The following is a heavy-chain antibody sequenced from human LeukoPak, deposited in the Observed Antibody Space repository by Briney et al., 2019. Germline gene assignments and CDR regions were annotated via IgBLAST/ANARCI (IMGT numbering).Heavy chain of an antibody. J-gene: IGHJ4*02. CDR3: AKDDAWLRFGE. CDR1: GFTVSSNY. CDR2: IYSGGST. D-gene: IGHD3-10*01. V-gene: IGHV3-53*01. Sequence: GGSLRLSCVASGFTVSSNYMSWVRQAPGKGLEWVSVIYSGGSTYYADSVKGRFSISRDNSKNTLYLEVISLTAEDTAVYYCAKDDAWLRFGEWSQGTLVTVSS.